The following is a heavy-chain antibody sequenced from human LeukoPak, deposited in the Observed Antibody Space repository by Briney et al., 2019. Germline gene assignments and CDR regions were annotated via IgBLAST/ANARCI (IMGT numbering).Heavy chain of an antibody. D-gene: IGHD4-17*01. CDR3: ARAVTTYGNFDY. Sequence: SETLSLTCTVSGGSISSSSYYWGWIRQPPGKGLEWIGSIYYSGSTYYNPSLKSRVTISVDTSKNQFSLKLSSVTAADTAVYYCARAVTTYGNFDYWGQGTLVTVSS. CDR2: IYYSGST. CDR1: GGSISSSSYY. J-gene: IGHJ4*02. V-gene: IGHV4-39*07.